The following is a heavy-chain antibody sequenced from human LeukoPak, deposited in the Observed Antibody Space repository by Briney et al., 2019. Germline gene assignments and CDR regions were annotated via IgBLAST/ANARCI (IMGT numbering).Heavy chain of an antibody. CDR1: GFTFSSYA. V-gene: IGHV3-9*01. J-gene: IGHJ4*02. CDR3: ARTTCSGGSCYFDY. Sequence: GGSLRLSCAASGFTFSSYAMNWVRQAPGKGLEWVSGISWNSGSIGYADSVKGRFTISRDNAKNSLYLQMNSLRAEDTALYYCARTTCSGGSCYFDYWGQGTLVTVSS. CDR2: ISWNSGSI. D-gene: IGHD2-15*01.